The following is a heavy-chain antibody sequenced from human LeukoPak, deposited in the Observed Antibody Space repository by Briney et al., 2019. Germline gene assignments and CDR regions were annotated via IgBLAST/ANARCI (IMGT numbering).Heavy chain of an antibody. CDR2: INLSGGST. CDR1: GYTFTSYY. J-gene: IGHJ6*02. CDR3: ARDTPRYGMDV. Sequence: ASVKVSCKAPGYTFTSYYMHWVRQAPGQGLEWMGIINLSGGSTSYAQKFQGRVTMTRDTSTSTVYMELSSLRSEDTAVYYCARDTPRYGMDVWGQGTTVTVSS. V-gene: IGHV1-46*01.